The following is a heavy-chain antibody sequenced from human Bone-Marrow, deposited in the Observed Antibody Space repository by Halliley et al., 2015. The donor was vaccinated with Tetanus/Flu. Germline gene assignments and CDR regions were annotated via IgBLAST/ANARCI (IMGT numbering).Heavy chain of an antibody. CDR3: ARDATPYCSSSSCYRKAWFDP. V-gene: IGHV1-18*01. J-gene: IGHJ5*02. CDR1: GYTFTNYG. CDR2: ISAYNGNT. Sequence: QVQLVQSGAEVKKPGASVKVSCKASGYTFTNYGISWVRQAPGQGLEWMGWISAYNGNTKYVQKLQGRVTMTTDTSTNTAYMELRSLRSDDTAVYYCARDATPYCSSSSCYRKAWFDPWGQGTLVTISP. D-gene: IGHD2-2*02.